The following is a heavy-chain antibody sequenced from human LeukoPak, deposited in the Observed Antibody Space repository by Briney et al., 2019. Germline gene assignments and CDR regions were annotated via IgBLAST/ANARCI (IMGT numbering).Heavy chain of an antibody. D-gene: IGHD2-2*01. CDR3: ARVTVVVPAAMSWFDP. CDR1: GDSISSDIW. V-gene: IGHV4-4*02. Sequence: SETLSLTCAVSGDSISSDIWWNWVRQPPGKGLEWIGEIHHSGGINYNPSLKSRVTISVDKSKNQFSLKLSSVTAADTAVYYCARVTVVVPAAMSWFDPWGQGTLVTVSS. J-gene: IGHJ5*02. CDR2: IHHSGGI.